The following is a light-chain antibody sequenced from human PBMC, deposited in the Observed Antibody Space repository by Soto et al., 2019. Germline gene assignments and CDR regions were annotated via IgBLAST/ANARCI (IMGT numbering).Light chain of an antibody. CDR2: EVS. Sequence: QSVLTQPPSASGSPGQSVTISCTGTSSDVGAYNYVSWYQQHPGKAPKLMIFEVSKRPPGVPDRFSGSKSGYTASLTVSGLQAGDEADYYCSSDAASNNLVFGGGTKLTVL. V-gene: IGLV2-8*01. J-gene: IGLJ3*02. CDR3: SSDAASNNLV. CDR1: SSDVGAYNY.